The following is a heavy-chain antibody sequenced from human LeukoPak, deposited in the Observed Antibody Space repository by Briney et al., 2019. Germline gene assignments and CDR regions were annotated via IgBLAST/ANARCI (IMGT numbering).Heavy chain of an antibody. J-gene: IGHJ5*02. D-gene: IGHD1-26*01. V-gene: IGHV4-39*07. CDR1: GGSITSSSKW. CDR3: AAQWELYNWFDP. Sequence: SETLSLTCAASGGSITSSSKWCGWVRQPPGKGLEWIGSIYYSGSTYYNPSLKSRVTISVDTSKNQFSLKLSSVTAADTAVYCCAAQWELYNWFDPWGQGTLVTVSS. CDR2: IYYSGST.